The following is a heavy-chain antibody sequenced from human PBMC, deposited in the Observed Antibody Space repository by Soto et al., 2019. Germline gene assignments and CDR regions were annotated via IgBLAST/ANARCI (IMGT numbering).Heavy chain of an antibody. CDR3: SVVSNSVGALVRGGY. CDR1: GFTFSSYA. J-gene: IGHJ4*02. V-gene: IGHV3-23*01. Sequence: EVQVLESGGDLVQPGGSLRLSCAASGFTFSSYAMTWVRQAPGKGLEWVSSISGSGAGTYYADSVKGRFTISRDNSKSTVYPQMNSLRADDTAVFYFSVVSNSVGALVRGGYWGQGTLVTVSS. D-gene: IGHD1-26*01. CDR2: ISGSGAGT.